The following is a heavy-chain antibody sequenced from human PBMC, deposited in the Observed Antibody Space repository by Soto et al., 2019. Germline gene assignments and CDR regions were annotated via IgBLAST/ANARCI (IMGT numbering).Heavy chain of an antibody. CDR3: AALATTLNFDY. CDR1: GYSFTSYW. D-gene: IGHD5-12*01. J-gene: IGHJ4*02. Sequence: GEALKISCKGSGYSFTSYWIGWVLQMPWKGLEWMGIIYPGDSDTRYSPSFQGQVTISADKSISTAYPQWSSLKASDTAMYYCAALATTLNFDYWGQGTLVTVSS. CDR2: IYPGDSDT. V-gene: IGHV5-51*01.